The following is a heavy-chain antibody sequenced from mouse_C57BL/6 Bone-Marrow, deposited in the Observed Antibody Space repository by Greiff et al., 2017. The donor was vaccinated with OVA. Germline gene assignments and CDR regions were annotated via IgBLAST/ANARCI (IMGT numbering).Heavy chain of an antibody. D-gene: IGHD1-1*01. V-gene: IGHV1-81*01. J-gene: IGHJ4*01. Sequence: VKLQQSGAELARPGASVKLSCKASGYTFTSYGISWVKQRTGQGLEWIGEIYPRSGNTYYNEKFKGKATLTADKSSSTAYMELRSMTSEDSAVYFCATPYYYGSSYDYAMDYWGQGTSVTVSS. CDR3: ATPYYYGSSYDYAMDY. CDR1: GYTFTSYG. CDR2: IYPRSGNT.